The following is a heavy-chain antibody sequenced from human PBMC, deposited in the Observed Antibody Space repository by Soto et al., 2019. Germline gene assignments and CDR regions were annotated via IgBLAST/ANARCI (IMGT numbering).Heavy chain of an antibody. Sequence: SETLCLTCTVSGDSIGTHYGSGGRQPPGKGLECIGYVHSRGITIYNPSRNSRVTISLDTSKGQFSLKLTSVTAADTAIYYCARLPNSGINPPFDYWGQG. V-gene: IGHV4-59*08. D-gene: IGHD1-26*01. J-gene: IGHJ4*02. CDR1: GDSIGTHY. CDR3: ARLPNSGINPPFDY. CDR2: VHSRGIT.